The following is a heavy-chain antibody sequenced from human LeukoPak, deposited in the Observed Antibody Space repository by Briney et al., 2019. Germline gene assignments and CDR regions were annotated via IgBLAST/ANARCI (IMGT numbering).Heavy chain of an antibody. Sequence: PSETLSLTCTVSGGSISSGSYYWSWIRQPAGKGLEWIGRIHSGGTTNYNPSLMSRVTLSIDKSKKHISLRLTSVTAADTALYYCARDNGSGYTKGYEHYYYYLDVWGKGTTVTVSS. V-gene: IGHV4-61*02. J-gene: IGHJ6*03. CDR3: ARDNGSGYTKGYEHYYYYLDV. D-gene: IGHD3-3*02. CDR2: IHSGGTT. CDR1: GGSISSGSYY.